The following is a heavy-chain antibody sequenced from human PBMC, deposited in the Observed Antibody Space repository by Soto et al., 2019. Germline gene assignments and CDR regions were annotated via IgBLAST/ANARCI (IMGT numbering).Heavy chain of an antibody. J-gene: IGHJ4*02. CDR1: GGTFSSYA. CDR3: ARESEAYCGGDCYSRYFDY. Sequence: SVKVSCKASGGTFSSYAISWVRQAPGQGLEWMGGIIPIFGTANYAQKFQGRVTITADKSTSTAYMELSSLRSEDTAVYYCARESEAYCGGDCYSRYFDYWRQRTLVTVSS. CDR2: IIPIFGTA. D-gene: IGHD2-21*02. V-gene: IGHV1-69*06.